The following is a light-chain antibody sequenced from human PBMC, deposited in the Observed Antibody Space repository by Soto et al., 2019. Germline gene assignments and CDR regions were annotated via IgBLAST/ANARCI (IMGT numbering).Light chain of an antibody. V-gene: IGKV3-20*01. CDR3: QQYGSSPGT. Sequence: EIVLTQSPGTLSLSPGERATLSCRASQYVTSRYLAWYQQKPGQAPRLLIFGASIRDTGVPDRFSGSGPGTDFTLTISRLESEDFAVYYCQQYGSSPGTFGQGTKVDIK. CDR2: GAS. J-gene: IGKJ1*01. CDR1: QYVTSRY.